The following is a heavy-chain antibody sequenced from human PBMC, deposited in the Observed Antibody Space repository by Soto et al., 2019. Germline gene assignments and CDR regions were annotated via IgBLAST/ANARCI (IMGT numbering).Heavy chain of an antibody. CDR3: ARGVGFGYYYYHMDL. D-gene: IGHD3-10*01. CDR2: IYYSGSA. CDR1: GDSVTSVSDY. Sequence: SETLSLTCTVSGDSVTSVSDYWSWIRQPPGKGLEWIGYIYYSGSADYNPSLGSRVTISIDTSKNRFSLKLTSVTAADTAVYYCARGVGFGYYYYHMDLWGQGTTVTVS. V-gene: IGHV4-61*01. J-gene: IGHJ6*02.